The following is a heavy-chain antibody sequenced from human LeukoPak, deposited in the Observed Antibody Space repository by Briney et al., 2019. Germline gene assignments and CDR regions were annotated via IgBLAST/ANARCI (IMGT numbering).Heavy chain of an antibody. CDR2: IWYGGSNK. D-gene: IGHD2-2*01. CDR3: AKGSSTSWDY. CDR1: GFTFSSYG. V-gene: IGHV3-30*02. Sequence: GGSLRLSCAASGFTFSSYGMHWVRQAPGKGLEWVAVIWYGGSNKYYADSVKGRFTISRDNSKNTLYLQMNSLRAEDTAVYYCAKGSSTSWDYWGQGTLVTVSS. J-gene: IGHJ4*02.